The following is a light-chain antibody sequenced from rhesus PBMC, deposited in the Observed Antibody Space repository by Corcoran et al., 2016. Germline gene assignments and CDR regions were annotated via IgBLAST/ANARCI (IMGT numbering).Light chain of an antibody. CDR1: ESVGSY. CDR3: QQYNDLLPT. V-gene: IGKV3-40*03. J-gene: IGKJ1*01. CDR2: SAY. Sequence: EIVMTQSPATLSLSPGETATLSCRASESVGSYLAWYQQKPGQAPKLLVHSAYFRATGIPDRFRGSGSRTEFTLTISSLEPEDVGVYHCQQYNDLLPTFGQGTKVEIK.